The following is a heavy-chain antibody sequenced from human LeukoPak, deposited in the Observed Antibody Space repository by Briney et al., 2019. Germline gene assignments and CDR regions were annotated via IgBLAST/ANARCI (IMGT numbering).Heavy chain of an antibody. CDR2: IHRSGST. J-gene: IGHJ4*02. D-gene: IGHD3-10*01. CDR1: LDSTTSNL. Sequence: ETLSVTCTVSLDSTTSNLWSWVGQPPGKGLEWIGEIHRSGSTKCNPSLESRVTISIDRSKNQSALELSSVTAADTAVYYCAREIDGGFTPGAYWGQGTLVTVSS. CDR3: AREIDGGFTPGAY. V-gene: IGHV4-59*12.